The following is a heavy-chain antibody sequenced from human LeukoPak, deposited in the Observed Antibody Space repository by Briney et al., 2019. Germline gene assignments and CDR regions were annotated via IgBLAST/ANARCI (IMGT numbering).Heavy chain of an antibody. J-gene: IGHJ5*02. CDR2: ISAYNGNT. Sequence: ASVKVSCKASGYTFTSYGISWVRQAPGQGLEWMGWISAYNGNTNYAQKLQGRVTITTDTSTSTAYMELRSLRSDDTAVYYCARDLGSGWFNGWFDPWGQGTLVTVSS. CDR3: ARDLGSGWFNGWFDP. V-gene: IGHV1-18*01. CDR1: GYTFTSYG. D-gene: IGHD6-19*01.